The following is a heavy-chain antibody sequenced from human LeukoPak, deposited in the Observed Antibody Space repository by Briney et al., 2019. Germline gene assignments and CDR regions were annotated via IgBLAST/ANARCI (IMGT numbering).Heavy chain of an antibody. D-gene: IGHD4-23*01. CDR3: ASGTSGTSINPYYYYYYMDV. CDR1: GGTFSSYA. Sequence: ASVTVSCKASGGTFSSYAISWVRQAPGQWLEGMGGIIPIFGTANYAQKFQGRVTITTDESTSTAYMALSSLRSEDTAVYYCASGTSGTSINPYYYYYYMDVWGKGTTVTVSS. J-gene: IGHJ6*03. CDR2: IIPIFGTA. V-gene: IGHV1-69*05.